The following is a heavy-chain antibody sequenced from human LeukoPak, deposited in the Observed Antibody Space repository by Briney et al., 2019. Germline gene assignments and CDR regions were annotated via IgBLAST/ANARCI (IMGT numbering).Heavy chain of an antibody. CDR1: GYTFTDYN. J-gene: IGHJ5*02. CDR3: ARITYDFWSGYYMPDDP. CDR2: ISIYNGNT. V-gene: IGHV1-18*04. D-gene: IGHD3-3*01. Sequence: ASVKVSCKASGYTFTDYNIHWVRQAPGQGLEWMGWISIYNGNTDYAQKLRGRVTMTTDTSTSTAYMELRSLRSDDTAVYYCARITYDFWSGYYMPDDPWGQGTLVTVSS.